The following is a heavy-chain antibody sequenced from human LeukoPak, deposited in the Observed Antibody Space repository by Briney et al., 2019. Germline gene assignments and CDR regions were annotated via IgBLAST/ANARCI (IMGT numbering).Heavy chain of an antibody. J-gene: IGHJ4*02. CDR1: GFTVSSNY. CDR3: ARGQWGLGSCYYY. Sequence: GGSLRLSCAASGFTVSSNYMSWVRQAPGKGLGWVSVIYSGGSTYYADSVKGRFTISRDNPKNTLYLQMNSLRAEDTAVYYGARGQWGLGSCYYYWGQGTLVTVSS. V-gene: IGHV3-53*01. CDR2: IYSGGST. D-gene: IGHD2-2*01.